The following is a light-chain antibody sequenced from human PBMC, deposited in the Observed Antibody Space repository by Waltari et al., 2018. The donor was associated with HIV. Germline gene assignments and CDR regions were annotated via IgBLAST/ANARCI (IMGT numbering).Light chain of an antibody. J-gene: IGLJ2*01. V-gene: IGLV1-40*01. CDR1: NSNIGAHYG. Sequence: QSVLTQPPSVSGAPGQRVTISCTGSNSNIGAHYGVNWYQEVPGAAPRPLIDADHNRPSGVPDRFSGSTSATSASLAITGLQAEDEADYYCQSYDSTLSSVLFGGGTKVTVL. CDR2: ADH. CDR3: QSYDSTLSSVL.